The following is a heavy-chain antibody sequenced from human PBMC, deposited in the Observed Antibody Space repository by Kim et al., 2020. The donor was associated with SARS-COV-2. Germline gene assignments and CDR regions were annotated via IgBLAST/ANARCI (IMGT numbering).Heavy chain of an antibody. J-gene: IGHJ5*02. V-gene: IGHV1-2*02. D-gene: IGHD3-10*01. CDR2: INSNTGGT. CDR1: GFTFTDNY. Sequence: ASVKVSCKASGFTFTDNYMHWVRQAPGQGLEWMGWINSNTGGTNYAQKFQGRVTMTRDTSISTVYLELTRLRSDDSAVYFCARARYGSRSYYNWFDPWGQ. CDR3: ARARYGSRSYYNWFDP.